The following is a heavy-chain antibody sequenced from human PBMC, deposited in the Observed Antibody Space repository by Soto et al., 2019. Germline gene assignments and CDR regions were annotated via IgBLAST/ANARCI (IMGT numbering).Heavy chain of an antibody. CDR3: AKYGSPYDYVWGSYRYGGTYYFDY. CDR2: ISYDGSNK. D-gene: IGHD3-16*02. Sequence: QVQLVESGGGVVQPGRSLRLSCAASGFTFSSYGMHWVRQAPGKGLEWVAVISYDGSNKYYADSVKGRFTISRDNSKNKLYLQMNSLRAEDTAVYYCAKYGSPYDYVWGSYRYGGTYYFDYWGQGTLVTVSS. J-gene: IGHJ4*02. CDR1: GFTFSSYG. V-gene: IGHV3-30*18.